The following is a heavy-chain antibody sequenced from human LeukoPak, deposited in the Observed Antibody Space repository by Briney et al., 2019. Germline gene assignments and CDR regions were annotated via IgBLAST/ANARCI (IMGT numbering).Heavy chain of an antibody. D-gene: IGHD3-16*02. Sequence: PGRSLRLSCAASGFTFSSYGMHWVRQAPGKGLEWVAVIWYDGSNKYYADSVKGRFTISRDNSKNTLYLQMNSLRAEDTSVYYCARAARREGNPAEIIAQHWGQGTLVTVSS. CDR2: IWYDGSNK. J-gene: IGHJ1*01. V-gene: IGHV3-33*01. CDR1: GFTFSSYG. CDR3: ARAARREGNPAEIIAQH.